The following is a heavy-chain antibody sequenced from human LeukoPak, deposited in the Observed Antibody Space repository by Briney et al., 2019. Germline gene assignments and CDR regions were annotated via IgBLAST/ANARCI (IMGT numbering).Heavy chain of an antibody. J-gene: IGHJ4*02. D-gene: IGHD5-12*01. CDR3: ASDTSGGYDHDFDY. Sequence: PGGSLRLSCAASGFTFSSYSMNWVRQAPGKGLEWVSYISSSSSTIYYADSVKGRFTISRDNAKNSLYLQMNSLRAEDTAVYYCASDTSGGYDHDFDYWGQGTLVTVSS. V-gene: IGHV3-48*01. CDR1: GFTFSSYS. CDR2: ISSSSSTI.